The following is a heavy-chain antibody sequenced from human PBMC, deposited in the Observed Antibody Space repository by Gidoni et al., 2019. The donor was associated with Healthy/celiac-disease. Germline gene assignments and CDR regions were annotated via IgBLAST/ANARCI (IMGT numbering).Heavy chain of an antibody. V-gene: IGHV3-30*18. CDR1: GFTFSSYG. J-gene: IGHJ4*02. D-gene: IGHD6-25*01. Sequence: QVQLVESGGGVVQPGRSLRLSCAASGFTFSSYGMHWVRQAPGKGLEWVAVISYDGSNKYYADSVKGRFTISRDNSKNTLYLQMNSLRAEDTAVYYCAKDLWETSLHIAAESWGQGTLVTVSS. CDR3: AKDLWETSLHIAAES. CDR2: ISYDGSNK.